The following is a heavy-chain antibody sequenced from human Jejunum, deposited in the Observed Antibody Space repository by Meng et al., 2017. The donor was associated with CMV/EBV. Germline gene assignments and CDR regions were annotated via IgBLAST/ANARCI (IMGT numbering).Heavy chain of an antibody. CDR1: SGSA. V-gene: IGHV3-73*01. CDR2: IRSKANNYAT. J-gene: IGHJ6*02. CDR3: SSSCSGATCYDYYGMDV. D-gene: IGHD2-15*01. Sequence: SGSAVHWVRQASGTGLEWVGRIRSKANNYATAYAASVKGRFTFSRDDSENTAYLQMNSLKTEDTAVYYCSSSCSGATCYDYYGMDVWGQGTTVTVSS.